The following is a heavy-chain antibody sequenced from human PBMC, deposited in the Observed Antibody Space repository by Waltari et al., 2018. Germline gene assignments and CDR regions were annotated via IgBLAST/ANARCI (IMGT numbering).Heavy chain of an antibody. CDR3: GRIAFGDDGGYFQH. CDR1: GGSISNNYN. CDR2: MQYRGST. D-gene: IGHD4-17*01. Sequence: QLQLQESGPGLVKPSETLSLTCTVSGGSISNNYNWGWIRQTPGKGLEWMGNMQYRGSTFYNPSLKSRVTISLDTSKNQFSLRLSSVGAADTAVYFCGRIAFGDDGGYFQHWGQGTLVTVSS. V-gene: IGHV4-39*01. J-gene: IGHJ1*01.